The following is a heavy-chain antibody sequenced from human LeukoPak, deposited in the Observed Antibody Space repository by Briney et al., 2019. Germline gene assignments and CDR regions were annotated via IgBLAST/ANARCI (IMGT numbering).Heavy chain of an antibody. CDR1: GYTFSSYG. V-gene: IGHV1-18*01. CDR2: ISGYTGIS. CDR3: ARPPYSGSYSDTNGYFQH. D-gene: IGHD1-26*01. J-gene: IGHJ1*01. Sequence: ASVKVSCKASGYTFSSYGISWVRQAPGQGLEWMGWISGYTGISNYEQKFQGRVTMTTDSSTSTAYMELKSLRSDDTAVYYCARPPYSGSYSDTNGYFQHRGQGTLVTVSS.